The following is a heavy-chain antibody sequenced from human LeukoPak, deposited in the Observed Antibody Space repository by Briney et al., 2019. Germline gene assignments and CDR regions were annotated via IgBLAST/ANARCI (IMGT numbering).Heavy chain of an antibody. CDR3: AKGGLWDSSGYYYATEY. CDR1: GFTFSRYA. D-gene: IGHD3-22*01. CDR2: ISASGSST. V-gene: IGHV3-23*01. Sequence: PGGSLRLSCAASGFTFSRYAMSWVRQAPGKGLEWVSAISASGSSTFYADSVKGRFTNSRDNSKNTLYLQMNSLRGDDTAVYYCAKGGLWDSSGYYYATEYWGQGTLVTVSS. J-gene: IGHJ4*02.